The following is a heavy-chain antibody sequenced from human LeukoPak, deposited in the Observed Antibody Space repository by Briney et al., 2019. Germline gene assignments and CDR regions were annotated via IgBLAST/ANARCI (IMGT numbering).Heavy chain of an antibody. J-gene: IGHJ4*02. D-gene: IGHD6-19*01. V-gene: IGHV1-69*13. CDR1: GGTFSSYA. CDR2: IIPIFGTA. Sequence: GASVKVSCKASGGTFSSYAISWVRQAPGQGLEWMGGIIPIFGTANYAQKFQGRVTITADESTSTAYMELSSLRSDDTAVYYCARAWYAVAGRGVDYWGQGTLVTVSS. CDR3: ARAWYAVAGRGVDY.